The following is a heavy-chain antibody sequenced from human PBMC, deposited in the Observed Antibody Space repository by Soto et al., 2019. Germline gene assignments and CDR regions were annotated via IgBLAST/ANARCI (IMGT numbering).Heavy chain of an antibody. Sequence: GSLRRSCAASGFTFSSYSMNWVRQAPGKGLEWVSSISSSSSYIYYADSVKGRFTISRDNAKNSLYLQMNSLRAEDTAVYYCASFMGYCSSTSCYPSRANNNSYYYYGMDVGGQGTTVTVSS. D-gene: IGHD2-2*01. V-gene: IGHV3-21*01. CDR1: GFTFSSYS. CDR3: ASFMGYCSSTSCYPSRANNNSYYYYGMDV. CDR2: ISSSSSYI. J-gene: IGHJ6*02.